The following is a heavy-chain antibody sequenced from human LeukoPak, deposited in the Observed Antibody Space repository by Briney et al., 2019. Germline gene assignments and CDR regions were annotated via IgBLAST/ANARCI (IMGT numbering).Heavy chain of an antibody. CDR1: GFTFSSYA. CDR3: AKGYYSGSGRYYFDF. D-gene: IGHD3-10*01. CDR2: IGGSGSST. V-gene: IGHV3-23*01. J-gene: IGHJ4*02. Sequence: GGSLRLSCAAAGFTFSSYAMKWVRPAPREGLGWVSVIGGSGSSTNYADSVKGRFTISRDNSKNTLYLQMSSLRVEDTAVYYCAKGYYSGSGRYYFDFWGQGTLVTVSS.